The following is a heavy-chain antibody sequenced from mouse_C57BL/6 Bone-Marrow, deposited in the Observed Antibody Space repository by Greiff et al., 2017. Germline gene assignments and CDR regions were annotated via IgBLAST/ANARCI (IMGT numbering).Heavy chain of an antibody. D-gene: IGHD2-12*01. Sequence: VKLPESGAELARPGASVKLSCKASGYTFTSYGISWVKQRPGQGLEWIGEIYPRGGNTYYNEKFKGKATLTADKSSSTAYMELRSLTSEDSAVYFCARYDFDAMDYWGQGTTVTVSS. CDR1: GYTFTSYG. CDR3: ARYDFDAMDY. CDR2: IYPRGGNT. V-gene: IGHV1-81*01. J-gene: IGHJ4*01.